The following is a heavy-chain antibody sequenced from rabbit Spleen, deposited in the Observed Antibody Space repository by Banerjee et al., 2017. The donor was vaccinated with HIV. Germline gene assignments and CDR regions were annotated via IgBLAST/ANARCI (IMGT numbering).Heavy chain of an antibody. J-gene: IGHJ4*01. V-gene: IGHV1S47*01. CDR1: GFDFSSYG. D-gene: IGHD8-1*01. CDR3: ARDGAGGSYFAL. CDR2: IDLVFGST. Sequence: QEQLVESGGGLVQPGGSLKLSCTASGFDFSSYGLSWVRQAPGKGLEWIGYIDLVFGSTYYASWVKSRFTISSHNAQNTLYLQLNSLTAADTATYFCARDGAGGSYFALWGPGTLVTVS.